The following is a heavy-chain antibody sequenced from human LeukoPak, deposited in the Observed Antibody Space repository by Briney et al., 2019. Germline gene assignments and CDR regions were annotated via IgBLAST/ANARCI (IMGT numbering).Heavy chain of an antibody. D-gene: IGHD3-9*01. V-gene: IGHV3-23*01. J-gene: IGHJ5*02. CDR3: AKDGEVLTGYYHTPNWFDP. CDR2: ISGSGDST. CDR1: GFTFSSYA. Sequence: GGSQRLSCAASGFTFSSYAMSWVRQAPGKGLEWVSTISGSGDSTYYADSVKGRFTISRDNSKNTLYLQMNSLRADDTAVYYCAKDGEVLTGYYHTPNWFDPWGQGTLVTVSS.